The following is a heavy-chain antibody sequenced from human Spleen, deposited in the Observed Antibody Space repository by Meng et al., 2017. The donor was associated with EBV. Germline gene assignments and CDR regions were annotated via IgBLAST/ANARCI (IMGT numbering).Heavy chain of an antibody. V-gene: IGHV4-34*01. CDR2: INHSGSA. J-gene: IGHJ5*02. CDR1: GGSFSGYF. D-gene: IGHD6-6*01. CDR3: ARGKIVARSPWFDP. Sequence: GQLQQWGAGLLKTSATLVLSCAVHGGSFSGYFWSWIRQPPGKGLEWIGEINHSGSASYNPSFKSRVTISEDTSKNKFSLELSYVTAADTAIYYCARGKIVARSPWFDPWGQGTLVTVSS.